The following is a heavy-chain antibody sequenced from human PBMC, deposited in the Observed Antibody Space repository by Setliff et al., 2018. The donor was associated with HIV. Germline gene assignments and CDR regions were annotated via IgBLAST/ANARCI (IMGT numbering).Heavy chain of an antibody. D-gene: IGHD6-13*01. V-gene: IGHV1-69*05. CDR2: IIPILGTA. CDR3: ARADSSNWYRFYFDY. J-gene: IGHJ4*02. Sequence: GASVKVSCKASGGAFSSYALSWVRQAPGQGLEWMGGIIPILGTANYAQKFQGRVTITTDESTSTAYMELSSLRSEDTAVYYCARADSSNWYRFYFDYWGRGTLVTVSS. CDR1: GGAFSSYA.